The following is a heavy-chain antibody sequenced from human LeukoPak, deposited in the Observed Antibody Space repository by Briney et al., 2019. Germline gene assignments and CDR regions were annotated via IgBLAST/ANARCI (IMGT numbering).Heavy chain of an antibody. Sequence: GGSLRLSCSASGFVFSIYTMYWVRQTPGKGPEYVSSISGSGNGFSIYYADSVKGRFTISRDDSKSILYLQMNGLRSEDTAVYYCVKDFGRVRGTPDSWGQGTLVTVSS. CDR1: GFVFSIYT. V-gene: IGHV3-64D*06. D-gene: IGHD3-16*01. CDR2: ISGSGNGFSI. CDR3: VKDFGRVRGTPDS. J-gene: IGHJ4*03.